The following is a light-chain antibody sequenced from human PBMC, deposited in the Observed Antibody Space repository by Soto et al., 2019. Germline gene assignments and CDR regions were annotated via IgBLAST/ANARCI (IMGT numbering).Light chain of an antibody. CDR2: DVT. CDR1: SSDIGGYYY. V-gene: IGLV2-11*01. J-gene: IGLJ3*02. Sequence: QSALTQPRSMSGSPGQSVTISCTGTSSDIGGYYYVAWYQQHPGKAPKLMISDVTKRPSGVPDRFSGSKSGNTASLTISGLQAEDEADYYCCSYAGSSNWVFGGGTKLTVL. CDR3: CSYAGSSNWV.